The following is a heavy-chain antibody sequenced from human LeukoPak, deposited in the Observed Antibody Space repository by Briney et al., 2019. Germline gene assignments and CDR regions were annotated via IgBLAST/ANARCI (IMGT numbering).Heavy chain of an antibody. CDR2: INHSGST. Sequence: SETLSLTCTVSGGSISGYYWSWIRQPPGKGLEWIGEINHSGSTNYNPSLKSRVTTPVDTSKNQFSLKLSSVTAADTAVYYCAREGSSSWYSVSYYYYYMDVWGKGTTVTISS. CDR3: AREGSSSWYSVSYYYYYMDV. D-gene: IGHD6-13*01. CDR1: GGSISGYY. J-gene: IGHJ6*03. V-gene: IGHV4-34*01.